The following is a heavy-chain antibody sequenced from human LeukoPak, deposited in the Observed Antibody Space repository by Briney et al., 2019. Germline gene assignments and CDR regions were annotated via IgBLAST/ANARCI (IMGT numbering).Heavy chain of an antibody. V-gene: IGHV6-1*01. CDR3: ARVGCSSTSCYYDY. Sequence: SQTLSLTCAISGDSVSSNSAALNWIRQSPSKGLEWLGRTYYRSKWYNDYAVSVKSRITINPDTSKNQFSLQLNSVTPEDTAVYYCARVGCSSTSCYYDYWGQGTLVTVSS. J-gene: IGHJ4*02. D-gene: IGHD2-2*01. CDR1: GDSVSSNSAA. CDR2: TYYRSKWYN.